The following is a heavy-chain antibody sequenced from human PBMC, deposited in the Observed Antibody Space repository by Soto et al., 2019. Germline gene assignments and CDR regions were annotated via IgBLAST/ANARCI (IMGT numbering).Heavy chain of an antibody. Sequence: GESLKISCAASGFTFSSYEMNWVRQAPGKGLEWVSYISSSGSTIYYADSVKGRFTISRDNAKNSLYLQMNSLRAEDTAVYYCARKSSLRRDYYYYYYGMDVWGQGTTVTVSS. CDR1: GFTFSSYE. J-gene: IGHJ6*02. CDR3: ARKSSLRRDYYYYYYGMDV. CDR2: ISSSGSTI. D-gene: IGHD6-13*01. V-gene: IGHV3-48*03.